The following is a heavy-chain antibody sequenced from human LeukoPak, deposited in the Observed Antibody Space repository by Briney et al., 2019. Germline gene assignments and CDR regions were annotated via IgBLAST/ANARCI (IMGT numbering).Heavy chain of an antibody. D-gene: IGHD2-21*01. Sequence: PSETLSLTCTVSGGSISSSYWSWIRQPPGKGLEWIAYIYYSGRYSYTPSLKSRVSISMDTSKRQFSLKLTSVTAADTAVYYCARVISSEARDGFDIWGQGTMVTVSS. CDR1: GGSISSSY. V-gene: IGHV4-59*01. CDR3: ARVISSEARDGFDI. CDR2: IYYSGRY. J-gene: IGHJ3*02.